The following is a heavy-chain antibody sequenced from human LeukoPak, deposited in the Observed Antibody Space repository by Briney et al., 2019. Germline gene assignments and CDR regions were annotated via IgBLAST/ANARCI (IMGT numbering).Heavy chain of an antibody. J-gene: IGHJ6*04. CDR2: ISSSGSTT. D-gene: IGHD7-27*01. CDR1: GLTINTYD. CDR3: ARSATGRGMDV. Sequence: GGSLRLSCVASGLTINTYDINWVRQAQGRGLEWVSHISSSGSTTYYADSVKGRFTVSRDNAKSSLYLQMNSLRAEDTAVYYCARSATGRGMDVWGKGTTVTVSS. V-gene: IGHV3-48*03.